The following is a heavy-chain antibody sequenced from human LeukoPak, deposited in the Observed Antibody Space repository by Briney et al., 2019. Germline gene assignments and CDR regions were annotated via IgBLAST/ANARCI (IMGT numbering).Heavy chain of an antibody. CDR3: ARDLGDGYTIEYFQH. V-gene: IGHV3-7*01. D-gene: IGHD5-24*01. Sequence: RSGGSLRLSCAASGFTFSSYWMSWVRQAPGKGLEWVANIKQDGSEKYYVDSVKGRFTISRDNAKNSLYLQMNSLRAEDTAVYYCARDLGDGYTIEYFQHWGQGTLVAVSS. CDR2: IKQDGSEK. CDR1: GFTFSSYW. J-gene: IGHJ1*01.